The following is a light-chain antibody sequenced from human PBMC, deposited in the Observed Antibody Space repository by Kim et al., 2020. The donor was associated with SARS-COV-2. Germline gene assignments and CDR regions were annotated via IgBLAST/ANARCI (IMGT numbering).Light chain of an antibody. CDR1: QDIRAS. Sequence: SASVGDRVTITCRAGQDIRASLAWFQQKPGKAPKPLIFAASTTQSGVPSRFSGSGSGTDFTLTISSLQPEDVATYYCQQYKTYPLTFGGGTKLEIK. V-gene: IGKV1-16*01. J-gene: IGKJ4*01. CDR3: QQYKTYPLT. CDR2: AAS.